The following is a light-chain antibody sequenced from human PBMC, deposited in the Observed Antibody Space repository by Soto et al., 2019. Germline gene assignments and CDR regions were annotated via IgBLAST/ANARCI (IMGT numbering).Light chain of an antibody. CDR1: QGISSH. J-gene: IGKJ2*01. Sequence: DVQLTQSPSFLSASVGDRVTITCRASQGISSHLAWYQQIPGKGPKLLIYAASTLQPGVPSRFSGSGSGTEFTIVISSLKREDIATYYCQPVNGYPHTFGPGTKLDIK. V-gene: IGKV1-9*01. CDR3: QPVNGYPHT. CDR2: AAS.